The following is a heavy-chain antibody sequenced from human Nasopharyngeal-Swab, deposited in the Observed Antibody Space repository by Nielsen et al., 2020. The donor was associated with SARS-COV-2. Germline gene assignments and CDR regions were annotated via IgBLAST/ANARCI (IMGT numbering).Heavy chain of an antibody. J-gene: IGHJ4*02. V-gene: IGHV1-8*01. CDR2: MNPNSGNT. CDR3: ATFERYCSSTSCYD. Sequence: ASVKVSCKASGYTFTSYDINWVRQATGQGLEWMGWMNPNSGNTGYAQKFQGRVTVTRNTSISTAYMELSSLRSEDTAVYYCATFERYCSSTSCYDWGQGTLVTVSS. CDR1: GYTFTSYD. D-gene: IGHD2-2*01.